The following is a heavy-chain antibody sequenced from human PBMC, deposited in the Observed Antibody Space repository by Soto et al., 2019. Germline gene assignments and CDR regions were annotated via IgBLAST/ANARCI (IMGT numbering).Heavy chain of an antibody. Sequence: QVQLLQSGAEVKKPGTSVRVSCRASGYTFKDYDINWVRRAPGQGLEWMGWMNPNNGNTAYARKFHDRITMTRSVSARTAFMELSSLTPEDTAVYYCARRMTWSLCCFDLWGSGTQVTVSS. J-gene: IGHJ2*01. CDR2: MNPNNGNT. CDR1: GYTFKDYD. V-gene: IGHV1-8*01. CDR3: ARRMTWSLCCFDL. D-gene: IGHD3-3*01.